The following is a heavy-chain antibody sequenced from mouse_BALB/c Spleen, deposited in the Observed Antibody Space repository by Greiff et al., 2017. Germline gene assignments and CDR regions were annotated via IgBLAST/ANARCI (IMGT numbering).Heavy chain of an antibody. CDR2: IDPANGNT. D-gene: IGHD2-10*02. CDR1: GFNIKDTY. V-gene: IGHV14-3*02. J-gene: IGHJ4*01. CDR3: AREGYGNYLTSMDY. Sequence: EVQLQQSGAELVKPGASVKLSCTASGFNIKDTYMHWVKQRPEQGLEWIGRIDPANGNTKYDPKFQGKATITADTSSNTAYLQLSSLTSEDTAVYYCAREGYGNYLTSMDYWGQGTSVTVSS.